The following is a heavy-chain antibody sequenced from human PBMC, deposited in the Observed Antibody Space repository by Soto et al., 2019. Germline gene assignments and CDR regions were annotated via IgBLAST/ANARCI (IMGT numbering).Heavy chain of an antibody. CDR3: AKDLRSGGALNWFDP. V-gene: IGHV3-30*18. CDR1: GFTFSSYG. Sequence: QVQLVESGGGVVQPGRSLRLSCAASGFTFSSYGMHWVRQAPGKGLEWVAVISYDGSNKYYADSVKGRFTISRDNSKNTLDLQMNSLRAEDTAVYYCAKDLRSGGALNWFDPWGQGTLVTVSS. CDR2: ISYDGSNK. D-gene: IGHD3-16*01. J-gene: IGHJ5*02.